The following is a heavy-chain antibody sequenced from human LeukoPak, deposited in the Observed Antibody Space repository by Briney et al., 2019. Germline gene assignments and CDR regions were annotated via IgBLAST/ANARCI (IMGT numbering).Heavy chain of an antibody. CDR1: GFTFSSYG. D-gene: IGHD6-19*01. J-gene: IGHJ4*02. CDR3: AKGSSSGFYYFDY. V-gene: IGHV3-30*18. CDR2: MSYDGSNT. Sequence: GGSLRLSCAASGFTFSSYGMHWVRQAPGRGLEWVAGMSYDGSNTYYADSVKGRFTISRDNSKNTVYLQMNSLRAEDMAVYYCAKGSSSGFYYFDYWGQGTLATVSS.